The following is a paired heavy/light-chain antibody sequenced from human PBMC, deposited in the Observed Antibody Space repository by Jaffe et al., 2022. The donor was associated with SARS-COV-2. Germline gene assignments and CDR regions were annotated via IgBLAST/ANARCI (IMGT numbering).Heavy chain of an antibody. D-gene: IGHD3-22*01. CDR2: IYYSGST. CDR1: GGSISSSSYY. J-gene: IGHJ4*02. V-gene: IGHV4-39*01. CDR3: ARHYTRYVNYYDSSGYFEY. Sequence: QLQLQESGPGLVKPSETLSLTCTVSGGSISSSSYYWGWIRQPPGKGLEWIGSIYYSGSTYYNPSLKSRVTISVDTSKNQFSLKLSSVTAADTAVYYCARHYTRYVNYYDSSGYFEYWGQGTLVTVSS.
Light chain of an antibody. V-gene: IGLV6-57*01. CDR2: EDN. CDR1: SGSIASNY. J-gene: IGLJ2*01. Sequence: NFMLTQPHSVSESPGKTVTISCTRSSGSIASNYVQWYQQRPGSSPTTVIYEDNQRPSGVPDRFSGSIDSSSNSASLTISGLKTEDEADYYCQSYDSSNLVVFGGGTKLTVL. CDR3: QSYDSSNLVV.